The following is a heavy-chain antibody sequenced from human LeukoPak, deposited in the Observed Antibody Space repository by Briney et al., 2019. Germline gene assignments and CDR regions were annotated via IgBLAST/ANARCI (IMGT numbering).Heavy chain of an antibody. V-gene: IGHV3-30*18. CDR3: AELGITMIGGV. CDR1: GFTFSSYA. J-gene: IGHJ6*04. CDR2: ISYDGSNI. Sequence: PGGSLRLSCAASGFTFSSYAMSWVRQAPGKGLEWVALISYDGSNIYYAHSVKGRFTVSKDTSRNTLYLQMNSLRAEDTAVYYCAELGITMIGGVWGKGTTVTISS. D-gene: IGHD3-10*02.